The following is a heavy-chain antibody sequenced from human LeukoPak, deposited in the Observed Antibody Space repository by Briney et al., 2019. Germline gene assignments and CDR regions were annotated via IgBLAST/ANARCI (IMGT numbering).Heavy chain of an antibody. V-gene: IGHV3-7*05. Sequence: GGSLRLSCAASEFTFSDYWMSWVRQAPGKGLEWVANIKRDGGEKYYVDSVKGRFTISRDNAKKSLYLQMNSLRAEDTAVYYCAREGHSGDYFDYWGQGTLVTVSS. CDR3: AREGHSGDYFDY. D-gene: IGHD2-21*01. CDR2: IKRDGGEK. CDR1: EFTFSDYW. J-gene: IGHJ4*02.